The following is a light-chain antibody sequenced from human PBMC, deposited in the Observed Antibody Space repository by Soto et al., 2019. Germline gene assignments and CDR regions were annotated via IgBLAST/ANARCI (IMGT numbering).Light chain of an antibody. CDR2: GAS. Sequence: EIVLTQSPATLSVSPGDRATLSCRASQSVNSNLAWYHLKPGQAPRLLIYGASTRAAGIPARFTGSESGTEFTLSISSLQSEDFAVYYCQQYDDWPWTFGHGTKVDIK. J-gene: IGKJ1*01. CDR1: QSVNSN. CDR3: QQYDDWPWT. V-gene: IGKV3-15*01.